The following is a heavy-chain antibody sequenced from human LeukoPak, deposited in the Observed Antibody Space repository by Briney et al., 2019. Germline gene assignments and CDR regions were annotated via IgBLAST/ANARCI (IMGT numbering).Heavy chain of an antibody. V-gene: IGHV4-4*07. CDR3: ARERRSSDTATAPFDY. CDR1: GGSISSYY. D-gene: IGHD5-18*01. CDR2: IYTSGST. Sequence: SETLSLTCTVSGGSISSYYWSWIRQPAGKGLEWIGRIYTSGSTNYNPSLKGRVTMSVDTSKNQFSLKLSSVTAADTAVYYCARERRSSDTATAPFDYWGQGTLVTVSS. J-gene: IGHJ4*02.